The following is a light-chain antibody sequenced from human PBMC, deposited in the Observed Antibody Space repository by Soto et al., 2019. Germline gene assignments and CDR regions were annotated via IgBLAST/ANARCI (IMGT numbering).Light chain of an antibody. CDR3: QQANSFPYT. CDR2: AAS. CDR1: QGISSY. Sequence: AIRMTQSPSSLSASTGDRVTITCRASQGISSYLAWYQQKPGKAPKLLIYAASTLQSGVPSRFSGSGSGTDFTLTISSLQPEDFATYYCQQANSFPYTFGQGTKV. V-gene: IGKV1-8*01. J-gene: IGKJ2*01.